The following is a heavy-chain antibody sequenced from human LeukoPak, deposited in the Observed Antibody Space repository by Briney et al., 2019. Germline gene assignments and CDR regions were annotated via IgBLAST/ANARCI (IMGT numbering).Heavy chain of an antibody. D-gene: IGHD3-10*01. Sequence: PSETLSLTCAVYGGSFSGYYWSWIRQPPGKGLEWIGEINHSGSTNYNPSLKSRVTISVDTSKNQFSLKLSSVTAADTAVYYCARGVIWFGERFDYWGQGTLVTVSS. CDR2: INHSGST. V-gene: IGHV4-34*01. CDR1: GGSFSGYY. CDR3: ARGVIWFGERFDY. J-gene: IGHJ4*02.